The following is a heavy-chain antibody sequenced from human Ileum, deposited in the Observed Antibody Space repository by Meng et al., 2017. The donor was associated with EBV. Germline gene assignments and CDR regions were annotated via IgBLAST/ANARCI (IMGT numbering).Heavy chain of an antibody. CDR3: THRIPVSLDY. Sequence: LTASGHTLLKATHNHTRSYHFSRYSLPSDEPHVVWVRLPPREGLGWLANIYSEDDKRYTPTLKNRLSITQDTSKTQVVLTMTNMDPGDTATYCCTHRIPVSLDYWGQGILVTVSS. V-gene: IGHV2-5*02. CDR1: RYSLPSDEPH. J-gene: IGHJ4*02. CDR2: IYSEDDK.